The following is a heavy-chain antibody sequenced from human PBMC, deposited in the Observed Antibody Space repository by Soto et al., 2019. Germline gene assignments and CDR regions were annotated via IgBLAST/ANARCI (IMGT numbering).Heavy chain of an antibody. Sequence: ASVKVSCKASGYTFTSYYMHWVRQAPGQGLEWMGIINPRGGSTSYAQKFQGRVTMTRDTSTSTVYMELSSLRSEDTAVYYCASGILTMVRGAPSPYFDYWGQGTLVTVSS. CDR3: ASGILTMVRGAPSPYFDY. J-gene: IGHJ4*02. CDR2: INPRGGST. V-gene: IGHV1-46*03. CDR1: GYTFTSYY. D-gene: IGHD3-10*01.